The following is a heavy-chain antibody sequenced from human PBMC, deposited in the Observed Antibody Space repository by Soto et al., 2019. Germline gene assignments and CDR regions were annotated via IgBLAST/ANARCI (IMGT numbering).Heavy chain of an antibody. CDR3: AGYCIITSCSSGY. CDR2: ISYDAKNK. D-gene: IGHD2-2*01. J-gene: IGHJ4*02. Sequence: VQLVESGGGVVQPGRSLRLSCAAAGFTFSSYAMHWVRQAPGKGLEWVAVISYDAKNKYYADSVKGRFTISRDNSKNTLYLQMDSLRAEDTAVYYCAGYCIITSCSSGYWGQGTLVTVSS. V-gene: IGHV3-30*04. CDR1: GFTFSSYA.